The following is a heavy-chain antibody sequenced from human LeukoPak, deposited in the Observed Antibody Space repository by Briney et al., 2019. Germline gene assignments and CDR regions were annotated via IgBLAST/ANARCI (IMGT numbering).Heavy chain of an antibody. V-gene: IGHV3-30-3*01. D-gene: IGHD6-19*01. J-gene: IGHJ5*02. CDR2: ISYDGSNK. Sequence: PGGSLRLSCAASGFSFSSYAMHWVRQAPGKGLEWVAVISYDGSNKYYTDSVKGRVTISRDHSKNTLNLQTNSLRAEDTALYYCARESLSGWYDQWGQGTLVTVSS. CDR1: GFSFSSYA. CDR3: ARESLSGWYDQ.